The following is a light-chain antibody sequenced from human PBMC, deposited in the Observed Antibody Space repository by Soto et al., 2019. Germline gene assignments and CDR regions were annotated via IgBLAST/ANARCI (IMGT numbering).Light chain of an antibody. J-gene: IGKJ5*01. CDR3: QQSYSTSIT. CDR2: DAS. V-gene: IGKV3-11*01. Sequence: EIVLTQSPATLSLSPGERATLSCRASQSVSSYLAWYQQKPGQAPRLLIYDASNRATGIPARFSGGGSGTDFTLTISSLEPEDFATYYCQQSYSTSITFGQGTRLEIK. CDR1: QSVSSY.